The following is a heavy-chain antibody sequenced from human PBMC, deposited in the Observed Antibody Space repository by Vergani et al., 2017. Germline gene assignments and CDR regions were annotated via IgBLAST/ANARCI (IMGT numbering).Heavy chain of an antibody. J-gene: IGHJ6*02. CDR3: ARDVAGTRYYYYGMYV. V-gene: IGHV1-69*08. CDR2: IIPILGIA. CDR1: GGTFSSYT. D-gene: IGHD6-19*01. Sequence: QVQLVQSGAEVKKPGSSVKVSCKASGGTFSSYTISWVRQAPGQGLEWMGRIIPILGIANYAQKFQGRVTITADKSTSTAYMELSSLRSEDTAVYYCARDVAGTRYYYYGMYVWGQGTTVTVSS.